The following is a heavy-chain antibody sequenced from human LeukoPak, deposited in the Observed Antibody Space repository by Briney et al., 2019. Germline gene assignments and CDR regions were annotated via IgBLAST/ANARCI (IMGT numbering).Heavy chain of an antibody. CDR2: VNPNSGGT. J-gene: IGHJ4*02. CDR3: AREPQSAYITMVRGVHFDY. V-gene: IGHV1-2*02. CDR1: GYTFTGYY. D-gene: IGHD3-10*01. Sequence: ASVKVSCKASGYTFTGYYMHWVRQAPGQGLEGMGWVNPNSGGTNYAQRFQGRVTMTRDTSISTAYMELSRLRSDGTAVYYCAREPQSAYITMVRGVHFDYWGQGTLVTVSS.